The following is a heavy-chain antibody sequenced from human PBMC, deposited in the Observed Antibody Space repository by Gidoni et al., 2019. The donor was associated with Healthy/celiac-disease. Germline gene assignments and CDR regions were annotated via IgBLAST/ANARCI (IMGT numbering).Heavy chain of an antibody. V-gene: IGHV4-31*03. Sequence: QVQLQESGPGLVKPSQTLSLTCTVPGGSNSSGGYYWSWIRQHPGKGLEWIGYIYYSGSTYYNPSLKSRVTISVDTSKNQFSLKLSSVTAADTAVYYCARESGSYPAYYFDYWGQGTLVTVSS. CDR3: ARESGSYPAYYFDY. CDR1: GGSNSSGGYY. CDR2: IYYSGST. D-gene: IGHD3-10*01. J-gene: IGHJ4*02.